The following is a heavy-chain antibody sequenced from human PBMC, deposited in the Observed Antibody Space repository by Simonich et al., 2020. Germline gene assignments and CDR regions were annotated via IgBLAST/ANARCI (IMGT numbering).Heavy chain of an antibody. CDR1: GGPISSYY. V-gene: IGHV4-59*08. Sequence: QVQPQESGPGLVKPSETLSPPCTVSGGPISSYYWSWIRQPPWKGLEWIGEIYYSGSTNYSPSLKSRVTISVDTSKNQFSLKLSSVTAADTAVYYCARLPDYWGQGTLVTVSS. CDR3: ARLPDY. CDR2: IYYSGST. J-gene: IGHJ4*02.